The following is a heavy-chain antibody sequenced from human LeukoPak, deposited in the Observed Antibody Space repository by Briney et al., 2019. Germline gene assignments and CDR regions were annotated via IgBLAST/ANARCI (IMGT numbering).Heavy chain of an antibody. CDR2: IYYSGST. J-gene: IGHJ4*02. CDR1: GGSISSSSYY. D-gene: IGHD3-10*01. CDR3: CGDYGSGSYRFDY. V-gene: IGHV4-39*07. Sequence: SETLSLTCTVSGGSISSSSYYWGWIRQPPGKGLEWIGSIYYSGSTYYNPSLKSRVTISLDRSKNQFSLTVNSVTAADTAVYYCCGDYGSGSYRFDYWGPGTLVTVSS.